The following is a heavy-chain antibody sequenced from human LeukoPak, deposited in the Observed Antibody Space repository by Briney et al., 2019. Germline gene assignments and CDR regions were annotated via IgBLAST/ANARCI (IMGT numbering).Heavy chain of an antibody. D-gene: IGHD6-13*01. Sequence: GGPLRLSCVASGFTFSDYYMGWIRKATGRGLESVSYISLGGSTIYYAVSVKGRFTISRDDAQNSLYLQMNSLRADDAAVYYCAKDITAPGLFYDYWGQGTLVTVSS. J-gene: IGHJ4*02. CDR2: ISLGGSTI. CDR3: AKDITAPGLFYDY. CDR1: GFTFSDYY. V-gene: IGHV3-11*04.